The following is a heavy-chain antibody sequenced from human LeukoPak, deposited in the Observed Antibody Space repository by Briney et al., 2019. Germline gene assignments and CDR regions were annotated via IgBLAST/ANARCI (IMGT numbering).Heavy chain of an antibody. D-gene: IGHD5-12*01. J-gene: IGHJ4*02. CDR2: ISAGGT. Sequence: GGSLRLSCAASGFTFSNFAMNWVRQAPGKGLEWVSAISAGGTFYADFVKGRFTISRDNAKNSMYLQMNSLRAEDTAVYYCASFQWLRYFGFWGQGTLVTVSS. V-gene: IGHV3-23*01. CDR1: GFTFSNFA. CDR3: ASFQWLRYFGF.